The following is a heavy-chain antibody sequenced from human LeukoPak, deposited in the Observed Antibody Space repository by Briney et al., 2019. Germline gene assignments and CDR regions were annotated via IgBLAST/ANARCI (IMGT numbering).Heavy chain of an antibody. J-gene: IGHJ4*02. CDR2: IRSDGSNK. V-gene: IGHV3-30*02. CDR1: GFTFSSYG. Sequence: GGSLRLSCAASGFTFSSYGMHWVRQAPGKGLEWVAFIRSDGSNKYYADSVKGRFTISRDNSKNTLYLQMNSLRAEDTAVYYCAKDYGSGSYYNAPAGWGQGTLVTVSS. D-gene: IGHD3-10*01. CDR3: AKDYGSGSYYNAPAG.